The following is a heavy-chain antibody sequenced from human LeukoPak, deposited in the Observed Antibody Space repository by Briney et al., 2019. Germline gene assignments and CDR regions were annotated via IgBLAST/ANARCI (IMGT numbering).Heavy chain of an antibody. CDR1: GFTFSSYA. CDR3: AKDFHQWELSDAFDI. Sequence: GRSLRLSCAASGFTFSSYAMHWVRQAPGKGLEWVAVISYDGSNKYYADSVKGRFTISRDNSKNTLYLQMNSLRAEDTAVYYCAKDFHQWELSDAFDIWGQGTMVTVSS. CDR2: ISYDGSNK. V-gene: IGHV3-30*04. J-gene: IGHJ3*02. D-gene: IGHD1-26*01.